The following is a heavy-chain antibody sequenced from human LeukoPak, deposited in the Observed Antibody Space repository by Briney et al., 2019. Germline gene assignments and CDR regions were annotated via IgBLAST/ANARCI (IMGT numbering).Heavy chain of an antibody. CDR3: ARTLAGVAAAGTDY. Sequence: GGSLRLSCAASGFTFSSYSMNWVRQAPGKGLEWVSYISSSSSTIYYADSVEGRFTISRDNAKNSLYLQMNSLRAEDTAVYYCARTLAGVAAAGTDYWGQGTLVTVSS. J-gene: IGHJ4*02. CDR1: GFTFSSYS. V-gene: IGHV3-48*04. D-gene: IGHD6-13*01. CDR2: ISSSSSTI.